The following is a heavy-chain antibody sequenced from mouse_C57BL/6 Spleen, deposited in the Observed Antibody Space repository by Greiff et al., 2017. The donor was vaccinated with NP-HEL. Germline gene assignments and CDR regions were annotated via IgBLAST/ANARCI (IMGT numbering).Heavy chain of an antibody. CDR1: GYTFTSYW. Sequence: QVQLKESGAELVMPGASVKLSCKASGYTFTSYWMHWVKQRPGQGLEWIGEIDPSDSYTNYNQKFKGKSTLTVDKSSSTAYMQLSSLTSEDSAVYYCARRNYGSSYGYFEVWGTGTTVTVSS. CDR3: ARRNYGSSYGYFEV. J-gene: IGHJ1*03. V-gene: IGHV1-69*01. CDR2: IDPSDSYT. D-gene: IGHD1-1*01.